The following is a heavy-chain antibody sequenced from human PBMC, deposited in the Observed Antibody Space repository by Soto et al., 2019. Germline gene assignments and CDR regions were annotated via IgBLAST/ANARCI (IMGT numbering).Heavy chain of an antibody. Sequence: PGGSLRLSCAASGFTFSSYARSWVRQAPGKGLEWVSGISGSGVSTYYADSVKGRFTISRDNSKSTLYLQMNSLRAEDTAVYYCAKDRERIATRSIDYWGQGTLVTVSS. CDR2: ISGSGVST. J-gene: IGHJ4*02. D-gene: IGHD6-6*01. CDR3: AKDRERIATRSIDY. CDR1: GFTFSSYA. V-gene: IGHV3-23*01.